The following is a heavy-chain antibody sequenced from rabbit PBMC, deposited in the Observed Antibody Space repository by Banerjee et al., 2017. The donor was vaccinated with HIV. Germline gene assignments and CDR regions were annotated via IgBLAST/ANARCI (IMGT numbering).Heavy chain of an antibody. J-gene: IGHJ4*01. Sequence: QQQLVESGGGLVKPEGSLTLTCTASGFSFSSSYYMCWVRQAPGKGLEWIGCIYAGSSGSTYYASWAKGRFTISKTSSTTVTLQMTSLTAADTATYFCARGGYAGNSPFNLWGQGTLVTVS. CDR1: GFSFSSSYY. V-gene: IGHV1S45*01. D-gene: IGHD8-1*01. CDR2: IYAGSSGST. CDR3: ARGGYAGNSPFNL.